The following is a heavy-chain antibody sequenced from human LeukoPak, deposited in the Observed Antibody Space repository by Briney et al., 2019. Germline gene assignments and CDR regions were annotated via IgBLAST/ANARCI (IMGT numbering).Heavy chain of an antibody. Sequence: PGRSLRLSCAASGFTFDDYAMHWVRQAPGKGLEWVSGISWNSGSVGYADSVKGRFAISRDSAKNSLYLQMNSLRTEDTALYYCAKTQYGSGNYYNGGFDYWGQGTLVTVSS. J-gene: IGHJ4*02. CDR2: ISWNSGSV. CDR3: AKTQYGSGNYYNGGFDY. CDR1: GFTFDDYA. V-gene: IGHV3-9*01. D-gene: IGHD3-10*01.